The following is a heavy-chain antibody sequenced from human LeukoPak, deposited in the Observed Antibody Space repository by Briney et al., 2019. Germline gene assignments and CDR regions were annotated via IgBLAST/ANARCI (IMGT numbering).Heavy chain of an antibody. CDR2: INHSGST. CDR3: ARGTTVTSPGYYYMDV. D-gene: IGHD4-17*01. Sequence: SETLSLTCAVYGGSFSGYYWSRIRQPPGKGLEWIGEINHSGSTNYNPSLKSRVTISVDTSKNQFSLKLSSVTAADTAVYYCARGTTVTSPGYYYMDVWGKGTTVTVSS. CDR1: GGSFSGYY. V-gene: IGHV4-34*01. J-gene: IGHJ6*03.